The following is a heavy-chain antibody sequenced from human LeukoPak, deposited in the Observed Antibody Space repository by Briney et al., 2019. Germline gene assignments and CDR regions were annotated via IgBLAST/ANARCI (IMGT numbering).Heavy chain of an antibody. Sequence: TGGSLRLSCAASGFTFSSYGMHWVRQAPGKGLEWVAVISYDGSVKYYSDSVKGRFTISRDSSKNTLYLQMNSLRAEDTAVYYCAKEEQQLISHGFDYWGQGTLVTVSS. V-gene: IGHV3-30*18. D-gene: IGHD6-13*01. CDR2: ISYDGSVK. J-gene: IGHJ4*02. CDR3: AKEEQQLISHGFDY. CDR1: GFTFSSYG.